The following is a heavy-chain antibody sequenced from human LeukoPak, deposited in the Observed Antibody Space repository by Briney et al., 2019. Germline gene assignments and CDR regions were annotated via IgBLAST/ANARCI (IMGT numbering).Heavy chain of an antibody. CDR2: IYYSGST. CDR3: ARGLNRNDYGDYGY. J-gene: IGHJ4*02. V-gene: IGHV4-39*01. CDR1: GGSISSSSYY. D-gene: IGHD4-17*01. Sequence: KSSETLSLTCTVSGGSISSSSYYWGWIRQPPGKGLEWSGSIYYSGSTYYNPSLKSRVTISVDTSKNQFSLKLSSVTAADTAVYYCARGLNRNDYGDYGYWGQGTLVTVSS.